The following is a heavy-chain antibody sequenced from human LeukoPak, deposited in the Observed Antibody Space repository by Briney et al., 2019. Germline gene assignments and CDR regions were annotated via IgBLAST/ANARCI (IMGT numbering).Heavy chain of an antibody. V-gene: IGHV3-33*01. CDR3: ARGQPGVAAAGNLDY. D-gene: IGHD6-13*01. J-gene: IGHJ4*02. CDR2: IWSDGNNK. CDR1: GFTFSSYT. Sequence: PGGSLRLSCAASGFTFSSYTMHWVRQAPGKGLEWVAIIWSDGNNKYYADSVEGRFTISRDTSKNTLFLQMNSLRAEDTAVHYCARGQPGVAAAGNLDYWGQGTLVTVSS.